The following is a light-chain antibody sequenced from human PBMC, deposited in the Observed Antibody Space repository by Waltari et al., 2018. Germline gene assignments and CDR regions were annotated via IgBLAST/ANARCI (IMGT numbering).Light chain of an antibody. Sequence: QSVLAQPPSAYGTPDHRVTIACSGSPSNIGRHYVYWYQQLPGTAPKLLIYRNNERPSGVPDRFSGSKSGTSASLAISGLRSEDEADYYCAAWDDSLSGFYVFGTGTKVTVL. V-gene: IGLV1-47*01. CDR1: PSNIGRHY. J-gene: IGLJ1*01. CDR3: AAWDDSLSGFYV. CDR2: RNN.